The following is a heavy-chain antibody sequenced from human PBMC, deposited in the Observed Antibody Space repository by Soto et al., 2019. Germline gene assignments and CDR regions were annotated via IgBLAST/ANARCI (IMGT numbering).Heavy chain of an antibody. V-gene: IGHV1-69*13. CDR3: ARDPPSYCSGGSCYRDY. CDR1: GGTFSSYA. CDR2: IIPIFGTA. Sequence: SVKVSCKASGGTFSSYAISWVRQAPGQGLEWMGGIIPIFGTANYAQKFQGRVTITADESTSTAYMELSSLRSEDTAVYYCARDPPSYCSGGSCYRDYWGQGTLVTVSS. J-gene: IGHJ4*02. D-gene: IGHD2-15*01.